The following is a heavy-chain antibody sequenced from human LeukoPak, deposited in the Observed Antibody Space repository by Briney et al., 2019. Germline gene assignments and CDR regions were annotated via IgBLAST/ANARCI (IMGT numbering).Heavy chain of an antibody. Sequence: SVKASCKASGGTFSSYAISWVRQAPGQGLEWMGGIIPIFGTANYAQKFQGRVTITTDESTSTAYMELSSLRSEDTAVYYCASWYYGSGSYYTPAKGSFDIWGQGTMVTVSS. J-gene: IGHJ3*02. CDR2: IIPIFGTA. D-gene: IGHD3-10*01. V-gene: IGHV1-69*05. CDR3: ASWYYGSGSYYTPAKGSFDI. CDR1: GGTFSSYA.